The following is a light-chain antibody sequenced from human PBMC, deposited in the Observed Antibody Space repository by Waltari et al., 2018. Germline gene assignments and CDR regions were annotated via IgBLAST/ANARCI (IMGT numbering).Light chain of an antibody. CDR3: QQYNSWYT. CDR2: DAS. Sequence: EIVLTQSPDTLSVSPGERATVSCRASQTVASDLAWYQQKPGQAPRLLIYDASTSATGVPARFSGSGSGTEFTLTISTMQSEDFGVYFWQQYNSWYTFGQGTKLEIK. J-gene: IGKJ2*01. CDR1: QTVASD. V-gene: IGKV3-15*01.